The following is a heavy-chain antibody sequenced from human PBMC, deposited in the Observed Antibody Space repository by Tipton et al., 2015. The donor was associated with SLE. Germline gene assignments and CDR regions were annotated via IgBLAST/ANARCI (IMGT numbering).Heavy chain of an antibody. CDR3: ARGGGNANWYFDL. CDR2: VFHTGDT. Sequence: TLSLTCAVSAYSISSDYYWGWIRQTPGKGLEWIGSVFHTGDTYYNPSLKSRVAISVDTSKNQFSLKLTSVTAADTAVYYCARGGGNANWYFDLWGRGTLVTVSS. V-gene: IGHV4-38-2*01. CDR1: AYSISSDYY. D-gene: IGHD4-23*01. J-gene: IGHJ2*01.